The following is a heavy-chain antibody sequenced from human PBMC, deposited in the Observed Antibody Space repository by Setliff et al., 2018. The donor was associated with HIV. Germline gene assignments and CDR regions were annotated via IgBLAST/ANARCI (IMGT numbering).Heavy chain of an antibody. CDR3: AGSMGATKGSWFEP. J-gene: IGHJ5*02. Sequence: SETLSLTCSVSGGSIRSHWSWIRQPPGKGLEWVGYIHYSGSTKYNSSLKRRVTMSIDTSKNQFSLRLTSVSAADTALYYCAGSMGATKGSWFEPWGQGTLVTVSS. CDR1: GGSIRSH. CDR2: IHYSGST. V-gene: IGHV4-59*11. D-gene: IGHD1-26*01.